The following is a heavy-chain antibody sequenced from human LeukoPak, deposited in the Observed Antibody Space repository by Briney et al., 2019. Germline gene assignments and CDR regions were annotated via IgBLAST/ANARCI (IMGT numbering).Heavy chain of an antibody. CDR2: VNPKSGDT. Sequence: GASVKVSCKPSGYPFTNVYIHWVRQAPGQGLEWMGWVNPKSGDTKYAQKFQDRISMTRDTSISTAYMEVNRLTSDDSAVYYCARDGVLVGSTVLNYWGQGTLVTVAS. V-gene: IGHV1-2*02. J-gene: IGHJ4*01. CDR1: GYPFTNVY. CDR3: ARDGVLVGSTVLNY. D-gene: IGHD1-26*01.